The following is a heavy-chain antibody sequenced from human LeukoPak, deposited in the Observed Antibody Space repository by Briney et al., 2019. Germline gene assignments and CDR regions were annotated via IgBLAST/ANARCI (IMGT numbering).Heavy chain of an antibody. CDR3: ARGARKGDDYGGFFDY. D-gene: IGHD4-23*01. Sequence: GGSLRLSCAASGFTFSNYAIHWVRQAPGEGRGWVGVISYDGSYKDYADSVKGRFTISRDNSKNTLYLQMISLRAEDTDVYFCARGARKGDDYGGFFDYWGQGTLVTVSS. V-gene: IGHV3-30*04. J-gene: IGHJ4*02. CDR2: ISYDGSYK. CDR1: GFTFSNYA.